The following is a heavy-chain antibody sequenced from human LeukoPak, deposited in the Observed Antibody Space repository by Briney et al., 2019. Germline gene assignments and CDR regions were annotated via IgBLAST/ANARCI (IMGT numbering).Heavy chain of an antibody. D-gene: IGHD6-19*01. V-gene: IGHV1-69*04. CDR1: GGTFSSYA. CDR2: IIPILGIA. CDR3: ARVLGLKIAVAGDNWFDP. J-gene: IGHJ5*02. Sequence: VASVKVSCKASGGTFSSYAISWVRQAPGQGLEWMGRIIPILGIANYAQKFQGRVTMTTDTSTSTAYMELRSLRSDDTAVYYCARVLGLKIAVAGDNWFDPWGQGTLVTVSS.